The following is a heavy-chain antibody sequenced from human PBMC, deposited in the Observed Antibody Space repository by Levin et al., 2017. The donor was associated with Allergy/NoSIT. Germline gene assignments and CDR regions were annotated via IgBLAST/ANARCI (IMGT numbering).Heavy chain of an antibody. CDR3: ARDGWDY. CDR1: GFRFSDYS. D-gene: IGHD3-10*01. J-gene: IGHJ4*02. CDR2: ISSTGDYI. Sequence: LSLTCAASGFRFSDYSMNWVRQAPGGGLEWVSYISSTGDYIYYADSVKGRVTISRDNAKNSLYLQMNSLRDDDTAVYYCARDGWDYWGQGTLVTVSS. V-gene: IGHV3-21*01.